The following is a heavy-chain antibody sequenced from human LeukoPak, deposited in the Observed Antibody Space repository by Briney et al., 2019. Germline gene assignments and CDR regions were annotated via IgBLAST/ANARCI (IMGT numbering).Heavy chain of an antibody. CDR1: GGSFSGYY. D-gene: IGHD3-22*01. V-gene: IGHV4-34*01. Sequence: KPSETLSLTCAAYGGSFSGYYWSWIRQPPGKGLEWIGEINHSGSTNYNPSLKSRVTISVDTSKNQFSLKLSSVTAADTAVYYCARGPEDSSGYYYVDYWGQGTLVTVSS. J-gene: IGHJ4*02. CDR3: ARGPEDSSGYYYVDY. CDR2: INHSGST.